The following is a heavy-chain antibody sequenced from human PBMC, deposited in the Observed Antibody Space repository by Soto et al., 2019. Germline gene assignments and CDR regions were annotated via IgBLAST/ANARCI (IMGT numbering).Heavy chain of an antibody. Sequence: PSETLSPTCTVSGGSVSSGSYYWNWIRQPPGKGLEWIGYIYYSGSTNYNPSLKSRVTISVDTSKNQFSLKLSSVTAADTAVYYCARGTSGYQPLDYWGQGTLVTVSS. CDR3: ARGTSGYQPLDY. J-gene: IGHJ4*02. CDR2: IYYSGST. D-gene: IGHD3-22*01. V-gene: IGHV4-61*01. CDR1: GGSVSSGSYY.